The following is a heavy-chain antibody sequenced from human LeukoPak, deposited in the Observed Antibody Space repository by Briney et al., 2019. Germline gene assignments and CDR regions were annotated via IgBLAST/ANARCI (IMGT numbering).Heavy chain of an antibody. CDR2: ISGSGGST. CDR3: AKDPRGGVRSEWLLYGGPDY. D-gene: IGHD3-3*01. CDR1: GFTFSSYA. V-gene: IGHV3-23*01. J-gene: IGHJ4*02. Sequence: GGSLRLSCAASGFTFSSYAMSWVRQAPGKGLEWVSAISGSGGSTYYADSVKGRFTISRDNSKNTLYLQMNSLRAEDTAVYYCAKDPRGGVRSEWLLYGGPDYWGQGTLVTVSS.